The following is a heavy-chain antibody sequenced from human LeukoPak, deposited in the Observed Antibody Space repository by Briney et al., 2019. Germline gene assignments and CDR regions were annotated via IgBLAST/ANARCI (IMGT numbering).Heavy chain of an antibody. CDR2: IIPIFGTA. D-gene: IGHD2-2*01. CDR3: AREGPDIVAVPAAMGLRRHFDY. J-gene: IGHJ4*02. Sequence: SVKVSCKASGGTFSSYAISWVRQAPGQGLEWMGGIIPIFGTANYAQKFQGRVTITADESTSTAYMELSSLRSEDTAVYYCAREGPDIVAVPAAMGLRRHFDYWGQGTLVTVSS. CDR1: GGTFSSYA. V-gene: IGHV1-69*01.